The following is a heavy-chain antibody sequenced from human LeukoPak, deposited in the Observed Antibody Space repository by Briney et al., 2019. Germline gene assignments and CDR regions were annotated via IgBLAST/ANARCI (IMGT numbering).Heavy chain of an antibody. J-gene: IGHJ4*02. CDR3: ARGQVTDI. V-gene: IGHV4-34*01. CDR1: GGSFSGYY. Sequence: PSETLSLTCAVYGGSFSGYYLSWIRQPPGKGLEWIGEINHSGSTNYNPSLKSRVTISVDTSKNQFSLKLSSVTAADTAVYYCARGQVTDIWGQGTLVTVSS. CDR2: INHSGST. D-gene: IGHD2-15*01.